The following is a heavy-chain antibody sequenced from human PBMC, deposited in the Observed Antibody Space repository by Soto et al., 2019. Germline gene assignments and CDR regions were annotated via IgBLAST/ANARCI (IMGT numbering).Heavy chain of an antibody. J-gene: IGHJ4*02. CDR2: IKQDGSEK. CDR1: GFTFSSYW. D-gene: IGHD3-22*01. Sequence: RRLSCAASGFTFSSYWMSWVRQAPGKGLEWVANIKQDGSEKYYVDSVKGRFTISRDNAKNSLYLQMNSLRAEDTAVYYCARGDYYDSSGYYPFDYWGQGTLVTVSS. V-gene: IGHV3-7*01. CDR3: ARGDYYDSSGYYPFDY.